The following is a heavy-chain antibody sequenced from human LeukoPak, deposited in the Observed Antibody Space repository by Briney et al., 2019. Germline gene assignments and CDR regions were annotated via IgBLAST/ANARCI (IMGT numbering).Heavy chain of an antibody. CDR2: INTNTGNP. CDR1: GYTFTSYA. J-gene: IGHJ6*02. V-gene: IGHV7-4-1*02. CDR3: ARRVDHNWGPAYYYYGMDV. D-gene: IGHD7-27*01. Sequence: ASVKVSCEASGYTFTSYAMNWVRQAPGQGLEWMGLINTNTGNPTYAQGFTGRFVFSLDTSVSTAYLQISSLKAEDTAVYYCARRVDHNWGPAYYYYGMDVWGQGTTVTVSS.